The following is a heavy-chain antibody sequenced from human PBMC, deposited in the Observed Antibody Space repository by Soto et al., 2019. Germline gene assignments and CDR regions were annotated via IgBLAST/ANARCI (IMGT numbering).Heavy chain of an antibody. CDR3: VRARQKWRRNGAFDI. D-gene: IGHD1-26*01. CDR1: GYTFSDYF. Sequence: GASVKVSCKASGYTFSDYFMHGVRQAPGQGLEWVGLINPSGGATSYPQKFQGSVSLTVDTSTSTFYMELRSLRSEDPAAYYCVRARQKWRRNGAFDIRGQGTLVTASS. CDR2: INPSGGAT. J-gene: IGHJ3*02. V-gene: IGHV1-46*01.